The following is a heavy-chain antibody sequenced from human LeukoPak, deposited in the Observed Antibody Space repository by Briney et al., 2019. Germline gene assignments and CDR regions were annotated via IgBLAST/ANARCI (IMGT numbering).Heavy chain of an antibody. CDR2: INHSGST. CDR1: GGSFSGYY. CDR3: ARSGSGRRLSY. Sequence: SETLSLTCAVYGGSFSGYYWSWIRQPPGKGLEWIGEINHSGSTNYNPSRKSRVTISVDTSKNQFSLKLSSVTAADTAVYYCARSGSGRRLSYWGQGTLVTVSS. V-gene: IGHV4-34*01. D-gene: IGHD3-10*01. J-gene: IGHJ4*02.